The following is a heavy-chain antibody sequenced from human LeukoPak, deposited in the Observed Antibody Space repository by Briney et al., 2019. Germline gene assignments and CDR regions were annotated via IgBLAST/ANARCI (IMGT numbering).Heavy chain of an antibody. CDR2: MNPNSGNT. Sequence: ASVEVSCKASGYTFTSYDINWVRQATGQGLEWMGWMNPNSGNTGYAQKFQGRVTMTRNTSISTAYMELSSLRSEDTAVYYCARGAVPATYYYYGMDVWGQGTTVTVSS. CDR3: ARGAVPATYYYYGMDV. V-gene: IGHV1-8*01. D-gene: IGHD2-2*01. CDR1: GYTFTSYD. J-gene: IGHJ6*02.